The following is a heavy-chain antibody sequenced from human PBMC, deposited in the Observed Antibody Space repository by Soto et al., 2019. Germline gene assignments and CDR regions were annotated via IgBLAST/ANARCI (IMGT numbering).Heavy chain of an antibody. CDR2: IFPDYSDT. Sequence: PGESLKISCKASGYIIKNYWIGWVRQMPGQGLECMGIIFPDYSDTRYSPSFQGHVTISVDKSISTAYVQWSSLKASDSAIYYCFRGGVTSRTIDYWGQGSLVTVSS. J-gene: IGHJ4*02. CDR3: FRGGVTSRTIDY. D-gene: IGHD3-16*01. V-gene: IGHV5-51*01. CDR1: GYIIKNYW.